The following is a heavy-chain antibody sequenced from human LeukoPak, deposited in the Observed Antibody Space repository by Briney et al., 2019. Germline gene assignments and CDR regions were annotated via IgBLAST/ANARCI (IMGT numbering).Heavy chain of an antibody. D-gene: IGHD6-13*01. CDR3: ARDPTLIAAAGTGAFDY. CDR1: GYTFTSYG. Sequence: VASVKVSCKASGYTFTSYGISWVRQAPGQGLEWMGWISAYNGNTNYAQKLQGRVTMTTDTSTSTAYMELRSLRSDDTAVYYCARDPTLIAAAGTGAFDYWGQGTLVTVSS. J-gene: IGHJ4*02. CDR2: ISAYNGNT. V-gene: IGHV1-18*01.